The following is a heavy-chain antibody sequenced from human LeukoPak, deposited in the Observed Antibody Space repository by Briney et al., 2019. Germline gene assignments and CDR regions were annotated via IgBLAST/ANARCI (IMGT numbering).Heavy chain of an antibody. CDR2: ISWNSGSI. D-gene: IGHD3-10*01. V-gene: IGHV3-9*01. CDR3: ARVAKFYYGSETYYFFEH. CDR1: GFTFDDYA. Sequence: GGSLRLSCAASGFTFDDYAMHWVRQAPGKGLEWVSGISWNSGSIGYADSVKGRFTISRDNAKNSLYLQMNSLRVEDTAVYYCARVAKFYYGSETYYFFEHWGQGTPVTGSS. J-gene: IGHJ4*02.